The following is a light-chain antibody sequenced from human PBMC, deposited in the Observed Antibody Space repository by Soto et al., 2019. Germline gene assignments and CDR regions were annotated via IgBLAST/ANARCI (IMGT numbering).Light chain of an antibody. CDR2: DAS. J-gene: IGKJ4*01. CDR1: QSVSSY. Sequence: EIVLTQSPATLPLSPGERGTLSCRASQSVSSYLAWYQQKPGQAPRLLIYDASNRATGIPARFSGSGSGTDLTLTISTLEPEDFAVYYCQQRSNWPLTFGGGTKVEIK. V-gene: IGKV3-11*01. CDR3: QQRSNWPLT.